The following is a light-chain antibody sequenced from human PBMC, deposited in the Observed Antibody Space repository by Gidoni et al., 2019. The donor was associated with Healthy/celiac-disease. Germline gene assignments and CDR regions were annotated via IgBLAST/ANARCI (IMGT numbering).Light chain of an antibody. CDR1: ALPKQY. Sequence: SYELTQPPSVSVSPGQTARITCSGDALPKQYAYWYQQKPGKAPVLVIYKDSERPSGITERFSGSSSGTTVTLTISGVQAEDEADYYCQSADSSGTYLFGGGTKLTVL. CDR3: QSADSSGTYL. CDR2: KDS. V-gene: IGLV3-25*03. J-gene: IGLJ2*01.